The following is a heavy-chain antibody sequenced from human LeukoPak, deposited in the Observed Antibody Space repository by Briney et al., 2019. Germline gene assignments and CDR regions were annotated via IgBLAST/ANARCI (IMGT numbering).Heavy chain of an antibody. CDR2: ISTSSTYI. CDR3: ARDSGPSSSFPGDAFDI. Sequence: PGGSLRLSCAASGYTFSTSSMNWVRQAPGKGLEWVSSISTSSTYIYYADSVRGRFTISRDNAKNSLYLQMNSLRAEDTAVYYCARDSGPSSSFPGDAFDIWGQGTVVTVSS. J-gene: IGHJ3*02. CDR1: GYTFSTSS. V-gene: IGHV3-21*01. D-gene: IGHD6-6*01.